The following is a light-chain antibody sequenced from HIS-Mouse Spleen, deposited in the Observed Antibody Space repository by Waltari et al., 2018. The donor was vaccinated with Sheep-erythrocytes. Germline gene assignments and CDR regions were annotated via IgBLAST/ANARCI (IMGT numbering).Light chain of an antibody. CDR2: QDS. J-gene: IGLJ2*01. CDR3: QAWDSSTAV. CDR1: KMGDKY. Sequence: SYELTQPPSVSVSPGQTASITCSGNKMGDKYPCRYQQKPVQSPVLVIYQDSKRPSGFPERFSGSNSGNTATLTISGTQAMDEADYYCQAWDSSTAVFGGGTKLTVL. V-gene: IGLV3-1*01.